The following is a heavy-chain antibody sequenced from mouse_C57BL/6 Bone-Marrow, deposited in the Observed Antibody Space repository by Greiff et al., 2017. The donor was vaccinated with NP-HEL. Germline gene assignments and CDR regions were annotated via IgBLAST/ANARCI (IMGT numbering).Heavy chain of an antibody. CDR3: ARSYRYFDV. Sequence: QVQLQQSGAELVRPGASVKLSCKASGYTFTDYYINWVKQRPGQGLEWIARIYPGSGNTYYNEKFKGKATLTAEKSSSTAYMQLSSLTSEDSAVYCCARSYRYFDVWGTGTTVTVSS. V-gene: IGHV1-76*01. CDR1: GYTFTDYY. CDR2: IYPGSGNT. J-gene: IGHJ1*03.